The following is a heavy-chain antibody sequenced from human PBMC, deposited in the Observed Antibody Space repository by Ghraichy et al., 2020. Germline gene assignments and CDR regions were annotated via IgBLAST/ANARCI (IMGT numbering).Heavy chain of an antibody. CDR3: ARPSALYYYSGMNV. Sequence: GGSLRLSCAASGFTFFSYAMNWVRQAPGKGLEWVSAISGSGGTTYYADSVKGRFTISRDNSKNTLYLQMNSLRAEDTAVYYCARPSALYYYSGMNVWGQGTTVTVSS. D-gene: IGHD2-2*01. CDR2: ISGSGGTT. CDR1: GFTFFSYA. J-gene: IGHJ6*02. V-gene: IGHV3-23*01.